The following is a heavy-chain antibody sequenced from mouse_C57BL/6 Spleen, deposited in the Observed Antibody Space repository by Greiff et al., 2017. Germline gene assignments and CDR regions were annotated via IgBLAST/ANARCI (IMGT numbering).Heavy chain of an antibody. J-gene: IGHJ2*01. CDR2: INPSNGGT. CDR3: ARGSHYYGSSFYYFDY. CDR1: GYTFTSYW. Sequence: QVQLQQPGTELVKPGASVKLSCKASGYTFTSYWMHWVKQRPGKGLEWIGNINPSNGGTNYNEKFKSKATLTVDKSSSKAYMQPSILTSEYSAVYYCARGSHYYGSSFYYFDYWGQGTTLTVSS. D-gene: IGHD1-1*01. V-gene: IGHV1-53*01.